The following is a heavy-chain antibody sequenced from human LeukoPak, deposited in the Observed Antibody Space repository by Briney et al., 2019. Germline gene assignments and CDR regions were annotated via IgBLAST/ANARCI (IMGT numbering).Heavy chain of an antibody. CDR2: INPSGGST. J-gene: IGHJ3*02. CDR1: GYTLTELS. V-gene: IGHV1-46*01. CDR3: ARDYSGSYSTDLGDDI. Sequence: WASVTVSCKVSGYTLTELSMHWVRQAPGQGLEWMGIINPSGGSTSYAQKFQGRVTITRDMSTSTVYMELSSLRSEDTAVYYCARDYSGSYSTDLGDDIWGQGTMVTVSS. D-gene: IGHD1-26*01.